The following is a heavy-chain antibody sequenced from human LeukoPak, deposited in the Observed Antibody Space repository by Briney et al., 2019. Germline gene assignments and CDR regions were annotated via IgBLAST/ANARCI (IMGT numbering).Heavy chain of an antibody. CDR1: GYTFTIYA. D-gene: IGHD2-2*02. Sequence: ASVTVSCTASGYTFTIYAMNWVRQAPGQGLEWMGWINTNTGNPTYAQGFTGRFVFSLDTSVSTAYLQISSLKAEDTAVYYCARDVVVVPAAIRAYNWFDPWGQGTLVTVSS. V-gene: IGHV7-4-1*02. CDR2: INTNTGNP. J-gene: IGHJ5*02. CDR3: ARDVVVVPAAIRAYNWFDP.